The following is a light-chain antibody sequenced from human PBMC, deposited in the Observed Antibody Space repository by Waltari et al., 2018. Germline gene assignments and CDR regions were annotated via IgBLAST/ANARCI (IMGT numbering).Light chain of an antibody. CDR2: EGS. J-gene: IGLJ1*01. CDR1: SSDVGSYNL. CDR3: CSYAGNNTFV. Sequence: QSALTQPASVSGSPGQSITIPCTGTSSDVGSYNLVSWYQHHPGKAPKLMLYEGSRRPSGLSNRFSGSQSGNTASLTISGLRAEDEADYHCCSYAGNNTFVFGTGTKVTVL. V-gene: IGLV2-23*01.